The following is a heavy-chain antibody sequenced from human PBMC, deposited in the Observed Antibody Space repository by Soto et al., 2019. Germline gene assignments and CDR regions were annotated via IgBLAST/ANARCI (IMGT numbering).Heavy chain of an antibody. CDR3: ARDLFGEDGAGYFDY. Sequence: QVHLVQSGVEVKKPGASVKVSCKASGYSFSTYGISWVRQAPGQGLEWMGWISGLNGNTTYAQNLQGRVTMTTDTSTSTAYMGLRSLGFDDTAMYYCARDLFGEDGAGYFDYWGQGTLVTVSS. CDR2: ISGLNGNT. V-gene: IGHV1-18*01. D-gene: IGHD3-10*01. CDR1: GYSFSTYG. J-gene: IGHJ4*02.